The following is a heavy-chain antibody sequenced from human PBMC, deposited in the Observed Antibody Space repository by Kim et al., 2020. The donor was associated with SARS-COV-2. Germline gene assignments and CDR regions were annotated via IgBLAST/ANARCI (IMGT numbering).Heavy chain of an antibody. J-gene: IGHJ6*01. CDR2: ISYDGSNK. CDR1: GFTFSSYA. Sequence: GGSLRLSCAASGFTFSSYAMHWVRQAPGKGLEWVAVISYDGSNKYYADSVKGRFTISRDNSKNTLYLQMNSLRAEDTAVYYCARRFSRYSPHYYYGMDV. V-gene: IGHV3-30-3*01. CDR3: ARRFSRYSPHYYYGMDV. D-gene: IGHD3-22*01.